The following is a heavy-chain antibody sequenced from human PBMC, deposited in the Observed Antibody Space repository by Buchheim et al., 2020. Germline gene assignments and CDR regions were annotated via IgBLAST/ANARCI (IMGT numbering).Heavy chain of an antibody. Sequence: QVQLVQSGAEVKKPGASVKVSCKASGYTFTSYYVHWVRQAPGQGLEWMGIINPSSGSTSYSQKFQGRVTMTRDTSTSTVYMELSSLRSEDTAVYYCARVYCIAGRCSDFDYWGQGTL. J-gene: IGHJ4*02. V-gene: IGHV1-46*01. D-gene: IGHD2-15*01. CDR3: ARVYCIAGRCSDFDY. CDR2: INPSSGST. CDR1: GYTFTSYY.